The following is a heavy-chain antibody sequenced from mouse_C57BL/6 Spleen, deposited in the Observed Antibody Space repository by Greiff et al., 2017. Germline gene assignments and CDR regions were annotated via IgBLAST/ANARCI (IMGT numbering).Heavy chain of an antibody. V-gene: IGHV1-39*01. CDR2: INPNYGTT. CDR3: ARWGGNYRYYAMDY. Sequence: VHVKQSGPELVKPGASVKISCKASGYSFTDYNMNWVKQSNGKSLEWIGVINPNYGTTSYNQKFKGKATLTVDQSSSTAYLQLNSLTSEDSAVYYCARWGGNYRYYAMDYWGQGTSVTVSS. J-gene: IGHJ4*01. CDR1: GYSFTDYN. D-gene: IGHD2-1*01.